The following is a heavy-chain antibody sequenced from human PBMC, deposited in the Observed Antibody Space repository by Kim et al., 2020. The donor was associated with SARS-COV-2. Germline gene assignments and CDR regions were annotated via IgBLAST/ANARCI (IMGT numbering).Heavy chain of an antibody. Sequence: DSVKGRFTISRDNAKNSLYLQMNSLRDEDTAVYYCARGTVEYYYYYGMDVWGQGTTVTVSS. CDR3: ARGTVEYYYYYGMDV. D-gene: IGHD4-17*01. V-gene: IGHV3-48*02. J-gene: IGHJ6*02.